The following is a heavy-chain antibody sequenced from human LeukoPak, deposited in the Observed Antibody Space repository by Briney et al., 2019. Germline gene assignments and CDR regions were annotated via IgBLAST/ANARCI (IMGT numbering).Heavy chain of an antibody. J-gene: IGHJ4*02. V-gene: IGHV3-23*01. CDR1: GFTFSSYA. CDR2: ISGSGGST. D-gene: IGHD3-22*01. CDR3: AKRPRAYYYDSSGYYYDY. Sequence: GGSLRLSCAASGFTFSSYAMSWVRQAPGKGLEWVSAISGSGGSTYYADSVKGRSTISRDNSKNTLYLQMNSLRAEDTAVYYCAKRPRAYYYDSSGYYYDYWGQGTLVTVSS.